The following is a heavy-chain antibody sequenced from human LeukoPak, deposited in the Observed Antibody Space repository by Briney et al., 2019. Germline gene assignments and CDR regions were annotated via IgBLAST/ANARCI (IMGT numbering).Heavy chain of an antibody. CDR1: GFTFSDYY. J-gene: IGHJ6*02. CDR2: ISSSGSTI. V-gene: IGHV3-11*01. Sequence: GGSLRLSCAASGFTFSDYYMSWIRQAPGKGLKWVSYISSSGSTIYYADSVKGRFTISRDSSKNTLYLQMNSLRAEDTAVYYCAKVSGGGLYYDGMDVWGQGTTVIVFS. D-gene: IGHD1-14*01. CDR3: AKVSGGGLYYDGMDV.